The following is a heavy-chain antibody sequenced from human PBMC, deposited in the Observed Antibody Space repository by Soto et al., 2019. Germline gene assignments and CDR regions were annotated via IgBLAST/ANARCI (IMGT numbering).Heavy chain of an antibody. J-gene: IGHJ4*02. CDR2: ISADSGNT. CDR1: GYTFSSNG. CDR3: VRDKDHRFDY. Sequence: QVQLVQSGSEVKKPGASVQVSCKASGYTFSSNGISWVRQAPGQGLEWMGWISADSGNTNYAQKVQGRVTMTTDNSTSTVYMELRSLRSDDTAVYYCVRDKDHRFDYWGQGTLVTVSS. V-gene: IGHV1-18*01.